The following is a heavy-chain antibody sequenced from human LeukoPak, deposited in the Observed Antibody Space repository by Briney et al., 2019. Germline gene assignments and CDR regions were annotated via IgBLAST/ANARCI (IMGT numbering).Heavy chain of an antibody. V-gene: IGHV1-2*02. Sequence: ASVKVSCKASRYTFTGYDMHWVRQAPGQGLEWMGWINPNSGGTNYAQKFQGRVTMTRDTSISTAYMELSRLRSDDTAVYYCARVATIRLPYLDYWGQGTLVTVSS. CDR1: RYTFTGYD. J-gene: IGHJ4*02. D-gene: IGHD5-24*01. CDR2: INPNSGGT. CDR3: ARVATIRLPYLDY.